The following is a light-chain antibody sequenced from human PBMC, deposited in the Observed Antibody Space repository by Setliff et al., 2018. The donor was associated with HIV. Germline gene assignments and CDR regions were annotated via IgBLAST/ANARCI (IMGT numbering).Light chain of an antibody. CDR2: EVT. J-gene: IGLJ3*02. Sequence: QSVLTQPPSASGSPGQSVTISCTGTSGDVGAYNYVSWYQQHPGKAPKLMIYEVTKRPSGVPDRFSGFKSGNTASLTVSGLQAEDEADYYCSSFAGGNNLMVFGGGTK. CDR3: SSFAGGNNLMV. CDR1: SGDVGAYNY. V-gene: IGLV2-8*01.